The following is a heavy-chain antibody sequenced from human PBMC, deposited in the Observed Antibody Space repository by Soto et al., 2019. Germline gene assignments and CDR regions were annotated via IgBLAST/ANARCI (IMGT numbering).Heavy chain of an antibody. CDR2: IWYDGSNK. CDR1: GFTFSSYG. CDR3: ARDQMVRGGFDY. V-gene: IGHV3-33*01. D-gene: IGHD3-10*01. Sequence: QVQLVESGGGVVQPGRSLRLSCAASGFTFSSYGMHWVRQAPGKGLEWVAVIWYDGSNKYYADSVKGRFTISRDNSKNTLYLQMNSLRAEDTAVYYCARDQMVRGGFDYCGQGTLVTVSS. J-gene: IGHJ4*02.